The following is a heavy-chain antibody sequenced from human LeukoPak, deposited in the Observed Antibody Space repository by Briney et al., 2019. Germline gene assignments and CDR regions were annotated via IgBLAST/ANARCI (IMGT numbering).Heavy chain of an antibody. CDR2: IYYSRST. CDR3: ASGPMTMVRGVWFDY. CDR1: GGSISSGDYY. J-gene: IGHJ4*02. D-gene: IGHD3-10*01. V-gene: IGHV4-30-4*01. Sequence: SETLSLTCTVSGGSISSGDYYWSWIRQPPGKGREWIGYIYYSRSTDYNLTLKIRVTISVATSKNQFSMKLRSVTATDAALYYCASGPMTMVRGVWFDYWGQGTLVTVSS.